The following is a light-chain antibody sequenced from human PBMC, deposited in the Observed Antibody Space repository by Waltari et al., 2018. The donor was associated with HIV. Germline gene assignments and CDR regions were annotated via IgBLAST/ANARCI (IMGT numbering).Light chain of an antibody. CDR2: DNT. J-gene: IGLJ1*01. V-gene: IGLV1-40*01. CDR1: SSNIGAGVA. Sequence: QSVLTQPPSVSGAPGQRGTSSCSGSSSNIGAGVAAHWYQQLPGTAPTLLIYDNTNRPSGVPDRFSGSRSGSSASLAITGLQAEDEADYYCQSFDSSLSGYVFGTGTKVTVL. CDR3: QSFDSSLSGYV.